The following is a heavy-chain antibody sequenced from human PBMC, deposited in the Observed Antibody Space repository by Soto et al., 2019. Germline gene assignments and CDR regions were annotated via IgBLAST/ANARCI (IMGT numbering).Heavy chain of an antibody. V-gene: IGHV3-15*07. D-gene: IGHD3-22*01. CDR3: TTEFDYYDSSGYYYATDY. CDR1: GFPFSNAW. Sequence: GGSLRLSCAASGFPFSNAWMNWVRQAPGKGLEWVGRIKSKTDGGTTDYAAPVKGRFTISRDDSKDTLYLQMNSLKTEDTAVYYCTTEFDYYDSSGYYYATDYWGQGALVTVSS. CDR2: IKSKTDGGTT. J-gene: IGHJ4*02.